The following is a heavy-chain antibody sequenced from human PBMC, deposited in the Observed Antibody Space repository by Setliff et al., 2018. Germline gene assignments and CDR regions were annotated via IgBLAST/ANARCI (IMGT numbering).Heavy chain of an antibody. J-gene: IGHJ4*02. CDR1: GYTFTSYY. Sequence: ASVKVSCKASGYTFTSYYMHWVRQAPGQGLEWMGIINPSGGSTSYAQKFQGRVTLTRDTSTSTVYMELSSLRSEDTAVYYCARVLHSGSYDDPLDYWGQGTLVTVS. V-gene: IGHV1-46*01. CDR3: ARVLHSGSYDDPLDY. CDR2: INPSGGST. D-gene: IGHD1-26*01.